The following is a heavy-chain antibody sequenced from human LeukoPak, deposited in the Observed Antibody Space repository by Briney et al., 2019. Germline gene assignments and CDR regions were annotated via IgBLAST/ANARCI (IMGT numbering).Heavy chain of an antibody. CDR2: ISGSGGST. CDR1: GFTFSSYA. V-gene: IGHV3-23*01. D-gene: IGHD3-9*01. J-gene: IGHJ4*02. Sequence: PGGPLRLSCAASGFTFSSYAMSWVRQAPGKGLEWVSAISGSGGSTYYADSVKGRFTISRDNSKNTLYLQMNSLRAEDTAVYYCANRLGVYYDILTGLLYWGQGTLVTVSS. CDR3: ANRLGVYYDILTGLLY.